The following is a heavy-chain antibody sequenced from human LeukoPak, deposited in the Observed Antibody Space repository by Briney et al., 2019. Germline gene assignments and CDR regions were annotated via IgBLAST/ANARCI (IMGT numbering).Heavy chain of an antibody. CDR3: ARDSGVPAVSYGWVDYYGMDV. Sequence: PGRSLRLSCAASGFTFSSYGMHWVRQAPGKGLEWVAVISYDGSNKYYADSVKGRFTISRDNSKNTLYLQMNSLRAEDTAVYYCARDSGVPAVSYGWVDYYGMDVWGQGTTVTVSS. V-gene: IGHV3-30*03. D-gene: IGHD2-2*01. CDR1: GFTFSSYG. CDR2: ISYDGSNK. J-gene: IGHJ6*02.